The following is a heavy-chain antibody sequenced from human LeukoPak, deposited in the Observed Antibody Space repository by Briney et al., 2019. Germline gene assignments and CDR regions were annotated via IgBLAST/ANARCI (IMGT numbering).Heavy chain of an antibody. D-gene: IGHD5-24*01. V-gene: IGHV3-23*01. CDR2: IGGLGEST. Sequence: HPGGSLRLSCEASGFTFSRYAMTWVRQAPGKGLEWVSTIGGLGESTNYGDSVKGRFTISRDNSKNTLHLQMNSLRAEDTAVYYCARDRGSRDGYNSLYYFDYWGQGTLVTVSS. J-gene: IGHJ4*02. CDR1: GFTFSRYA. CDR3: ARDRGSRDGYNSLYYFDY.